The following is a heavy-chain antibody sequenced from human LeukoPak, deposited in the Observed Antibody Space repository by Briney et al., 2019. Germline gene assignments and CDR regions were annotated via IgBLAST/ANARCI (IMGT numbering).Heavy chain of an antibody. D-gene: IGHD6-19*01. V-gene: IGHV4-59*01. Sequence: PSETLSLTCTVSGGSISSYYWSWIRQPPGKGLEWIGYIYYSGSTNYNPSLKSRVTISVDTSKSQFSLKLSSVTAADTAVYYCAREEAVAGIDYWGQGTLVTVSS. CDR3: AREEAVAGIDY. J-gene: IGHJ4*02. CDR1: GGSISSYY. CDR2: IYYSGST.